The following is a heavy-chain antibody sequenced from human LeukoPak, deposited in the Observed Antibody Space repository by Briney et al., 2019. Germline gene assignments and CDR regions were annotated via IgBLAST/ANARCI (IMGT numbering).Heavy chain of an antibody. Sequence: PSETLSLTCAVYGGSFSGYYWSWIRQPPGKGLEWIGEINHSGSTNYNPSLKSRVTISVDVSKNQFSLKLSSVTAADTAVYYCARLDSSSYGALGWFDPWGQGSLVTVSS. CDR2: INHSGST. D-gene: IGHD4-11*01. V-gene: IGHV4-34*09. CDR3: ARLDSSSYGALGWFDP. J-gene: IGHJ5*02. CDR1: GGSFSGYY.